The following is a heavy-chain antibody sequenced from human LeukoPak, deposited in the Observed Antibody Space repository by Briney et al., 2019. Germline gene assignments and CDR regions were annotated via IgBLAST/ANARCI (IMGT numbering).Heavy chain of an antibody. D-gene: IGHD6-19*01. CDR3: ARDQGVTRGWHHGDY. V-gene: IGHV3-23*01. Sequence: GGSLRLSCAASGFTFTTYAMSWVRQAPGKGLEWVSAISGSGGSTYYADSVKGRFTISKDNSKNTLYLQMNSLRAEDTAVYYCARDQGVTRGWHHGDYWGQGTLVTVSS. J-gene: IGHJ4*02. CDR1: GFTFTTYA. CDR2: ISGSGGST.